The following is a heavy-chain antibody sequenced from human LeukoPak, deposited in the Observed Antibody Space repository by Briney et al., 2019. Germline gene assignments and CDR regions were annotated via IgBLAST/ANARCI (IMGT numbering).Heavy chain of an antibody. Sequence: SETLCLTCTVSGGSISSSSYYWGWIRQPPGKGLEWIGSIYYSGSTYYNPSLKSRVTISVDTSKNQFSLKLSSVTAADTAVYYCAGEGGYYDSSGYYYRYFDYWGQGTLVTVSS. D-gene: IGHD3-22*01. CDR3: AGEGGYYDSSGYYYRYFDY. CDR1: GGSISSSSYY. V-gene: IGHV4-39*02. CDR2: IYYSGST. J-gene: IGHJ4*02.